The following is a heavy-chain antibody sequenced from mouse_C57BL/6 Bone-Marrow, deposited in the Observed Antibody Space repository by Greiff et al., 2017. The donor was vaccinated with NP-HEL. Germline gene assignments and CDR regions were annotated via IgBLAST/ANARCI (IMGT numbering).Heavy chain of an antibody. V-gene: IGHV3-6*01. Sequence: EVKLLESGPGLVKPSQSLSLTCSVTGYSITSGYYWNWIRQFPGNKLEWMGYISYDGSNNYNPSLKKRISITRDTSKNQFFLKLNSVTTEDTATYYCARGSSYRYFDVWGTGTTVTVSS. CDR2: ISYDGSN. CDR3: ARGSSYRYFDV. D-gene: IGHD1-1*01. J-gene: IGHJ1*03. CDR1: GYSITSGYY.